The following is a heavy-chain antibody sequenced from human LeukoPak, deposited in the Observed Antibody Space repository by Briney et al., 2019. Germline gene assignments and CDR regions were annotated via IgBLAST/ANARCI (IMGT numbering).Heavy chain of an antibody. CDR2: IYYSGST. J-gene: IGHJ4*02. CDR3: ARHSKATDFDY. CDR1: GGSISSSSYY. Sequence: PSETLSLTCTVSGGSISSSSYYWGWIRQPPGKGLEWIGSIYYSGSTYYNPSLKSRVTLSVDTSKNQFSLKLSSVTAADTAVYYCARHSKATDFDYWGQGTLVTVSS. V-gene: IGHV4-39*01.